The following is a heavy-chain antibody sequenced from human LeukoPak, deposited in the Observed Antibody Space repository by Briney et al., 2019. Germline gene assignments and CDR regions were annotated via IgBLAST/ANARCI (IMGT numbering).Heavy chain of an antibody. CDR3: ARDSNLEYSSSRGLGR. CDR1: GGSISSYY. CDR2: IYASGST. Sequence: NTSETLSLTCTVYGGSISSYYWSWIRQPAGKGLEWIGRIYASGSTYYNPSLKSRVTMSVDTSKNQFSLRLTTVTAADTAVYYCARDSNLEYSSSRGLGRWGQGTLVTVSS. V-gene: IGHV4-4*07. D-gene: IGHD6-6*01. J-gene: IGHJ4*02.